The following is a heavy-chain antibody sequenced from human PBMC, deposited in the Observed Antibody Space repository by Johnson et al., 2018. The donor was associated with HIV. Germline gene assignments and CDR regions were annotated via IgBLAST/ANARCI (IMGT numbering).Heavy chain of an antibody. Sequence: EVHLVESGGGLIQPGGSLRLSCAASGFTVSSNYMSWVRQAPGQGLEWVSVIYSGGSPYYADSVKGRFTISRDNSKNTLHLQMSSLRPEDTAVYYCARVRVGAFDIWGQGTMVTVSS. J-gene: IGHJ3*02. CDR3: ARVRVGAFDI. V-gene: IGHV3-66*03. CDR2: IYSGGSP. D-gene: IGHD1-26*01. CDR1: GFTVSSNY.